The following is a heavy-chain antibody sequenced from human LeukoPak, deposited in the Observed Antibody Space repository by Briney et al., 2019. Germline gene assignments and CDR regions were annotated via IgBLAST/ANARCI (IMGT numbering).Heavy chain of an antibody. CDR1: VYTFTGYY. V-gene: IGHV1-2*02. D-gene: IGHD2-2*01. CDR2: INPNSGGT. Sequence: ASVKVSCKASVYTFTGYYMHWVRQAPGQGLEGVGWINPNSGGTNYAQKFQGRVTITRDTSISTSYMELSRLRSDETAVDYCARAVVPDALVCYYGMDVWGQGTTVTVSS. CDR3: ARAVVPDALVCYYGMDV. J-gene: IGHJ6*02.